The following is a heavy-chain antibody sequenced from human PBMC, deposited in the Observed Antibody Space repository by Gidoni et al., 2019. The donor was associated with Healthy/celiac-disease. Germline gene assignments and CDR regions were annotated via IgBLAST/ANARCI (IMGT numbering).Heavy chain of an antibody. J-gene: IGHJ4*02. Sequence: EVQLVESGGGLVQPGGSLRLSCSASGFTFSSYAMHWVRQAPGKGLEYGSAISSNGGSTYYADSVKGRFTISRDNSKNTLYLQMSSLRAEDTAVYYCVKDWGPVGATYYFDYWGQGTLVTVSS. V-gene: IGHV3-64D*09. CDR1: GFTFSSYA. CDR3: VKDWGPVGATYYFDY. CDR2: ISSNGGST. D-gene: IGHD1-26*01.